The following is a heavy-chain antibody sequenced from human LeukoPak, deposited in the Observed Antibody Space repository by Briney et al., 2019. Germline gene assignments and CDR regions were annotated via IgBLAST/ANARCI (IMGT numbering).Heavy chain of an antibody. CDR1: GGSFSGYY. CDR2: INHSGST. J-gene: IGHJ4*02. D-gene: IGHD6-19*01. Sequence: SETLSLTCAVYGGSFSGYYWSWIRQPPGKGLEWIGEINHSGSTNYNPSLKSRVTISVDTSKNQFSLKLNSVTAVDTAVYYCARGLGGSSGCFGYWGQGTLVTVSS. V-gene: IGHV4-34*01. CDR3: ARGLGGSSGCFGY.